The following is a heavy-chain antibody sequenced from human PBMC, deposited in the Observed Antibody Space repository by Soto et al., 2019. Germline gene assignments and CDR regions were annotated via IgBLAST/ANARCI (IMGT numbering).Heavy chain of an antibody. Sequence: EVQLVESGGGLVQPGGSLRLSCAASGFTFSSYWMHWVRQVPGKGLVWVSRVNSDGRSTGYADSVKGRFTISRDNAKNMLYLQMSSLRAEDTAVYYCASQGCCSGGTCGAYWGQGTLVTVSS. CDR1: GFTFSSYW. CDR2: VNSDGRST. V-gene: IGHV3-74*01. D-gene: IGHD2-15*01. CDR3: ASQGCCSGGTCGAY. J-gene: IGHJ4*02.